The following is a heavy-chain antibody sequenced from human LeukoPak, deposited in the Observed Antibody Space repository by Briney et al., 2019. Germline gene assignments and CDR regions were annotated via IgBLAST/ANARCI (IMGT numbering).Heavy chain of an antibody. CDR2: ISGSGGST. V-gene: IGHV3-23*01. CDR3: ARDGGGTSYYFGMDV. D-gene: IGHD3-16*01. J-gene: IGHJ6*02. CDR1: GFTFSSYA. Sequence: GGSLRLSCAASGFTFSSYAMSWVRQAPGKGLEWVPAISGSGGSTYYEDSVKGRITISKDDSKNTLYLQMNSLRAEDTAVYYCARDGGGTSYYFGMDVWGQGTTVTVSS.